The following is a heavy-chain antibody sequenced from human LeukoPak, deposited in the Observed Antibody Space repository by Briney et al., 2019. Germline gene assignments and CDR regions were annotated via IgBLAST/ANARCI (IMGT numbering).Heavy chain of an antibody. D-gene: IGHD2-15*01. CDR3: ATEGPCSGGSCSPYYYYMDV. CDR1: GYTLTELS. J-gene: IGHJ6*03. Sequence: ASVKVSCKVSGYTLTELSMHWVRQAPGKGLEWMGGFDPEDGETIYAQKFQGRVTMTEDTSTDTAYMELSSLRSEDTAVYYCATEGPCSGGSCSPYYYYMDVWGKGTTVTVSS. CDR2: FDPEDGET. V-gene: IGHV1-24*01.